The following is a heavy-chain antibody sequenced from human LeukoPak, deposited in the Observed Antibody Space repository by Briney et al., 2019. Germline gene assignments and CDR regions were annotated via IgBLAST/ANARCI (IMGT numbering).Heavy chain of an antibody. J-gene: IGHJ5*02. CDR1: GYTFTGYY. D-gene: IGHD1-1*01. CDR3: ARDLNWNDPNWFDP. Sequence: ASVKVSCKASGYTFTGYYMHWVRQAPGQGLEWMGWINPNSGGTNYAQKFQGRVTMTRDTSISTAYMELSRLRSDDTAVYYCARDLNWNDPNWFDPWGQGTLVTVSS. CDR2: INPNSGGT. V-gene: IGHV1-2*02.